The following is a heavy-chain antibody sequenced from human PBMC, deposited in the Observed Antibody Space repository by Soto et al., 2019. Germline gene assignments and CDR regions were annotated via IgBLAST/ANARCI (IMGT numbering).Heavy chain of an antibody. CDR3: AKDPVPFYYYYYMDV. J-gene: IGHJ6*03. CDR1: GFTFSSYG. Sequence: GESLKISCAASGFTFSSYGMHWVRQAPGKGLEWVAIMSYDGSNKYYADSVKGRFTISRDNSKNTLFLQMNSLRAEDTAVYYCAKDPVPFYYYYYMDVWGKGTTVTVSS. V-gene: IGHV3-30*18. CDR2: MSYDGSNK.